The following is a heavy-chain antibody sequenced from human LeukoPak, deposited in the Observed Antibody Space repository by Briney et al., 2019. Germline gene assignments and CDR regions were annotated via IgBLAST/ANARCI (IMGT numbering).Heavy chain of an antibody. D-gene: IGHD2-2*01. CDR2: ISDRGSRT. J-gene: IGHJ3*02. CDR3: ARVGAYCSSTSCFDAFDI. Sequence: PGGSLRLSCAVSGITLSNYGMSWVRQAPGKGLEWVAGISDRGSRTNYADSVKGRFTISRDNAKNSLYLQMNSLRAEGTAVYYCARVGAYCSSTSCFDAFDIWGQGTMVTVSS. CDR1: GITLSNYG. V-gene: IGHV3-23*01.